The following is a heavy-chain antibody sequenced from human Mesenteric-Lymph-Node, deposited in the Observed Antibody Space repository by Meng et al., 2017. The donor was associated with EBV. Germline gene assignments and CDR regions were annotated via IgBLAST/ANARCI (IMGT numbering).Heavy chain of an antibody. J-gene: IGHJ4*02. D-gene: IGHD1-26*01. Sequence: QVQVVQSGAEVKKPGASVKVSCKASGYIFTTYTMHWVRQAPGQRLEWMGWISTGNGNTKFSQKFQGRVTIARDTSASTAYMELSSLRSEDTAIYYCARSGSYYGIDYWGQGTLVTVSS. CDR1: GYIFTTYT. CDR3: ARSGSYYGIDY. V-gene: IGHV1-3*04. CDR2: ISTGNGNT.